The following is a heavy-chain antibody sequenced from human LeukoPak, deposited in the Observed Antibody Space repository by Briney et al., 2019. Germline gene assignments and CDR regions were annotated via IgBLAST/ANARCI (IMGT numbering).Heavy chain of an antibody. V-gene: IGHV1-69*01. CDR2: IIPIFGTA. CDR3: ARDSSVVPAATYYYYYMDV. J-gene: IGHJ6*03. CDR1: GGTFSSYA. D-gene: IGHD2-2*01. Sequence: SVTVSCKASGGTFSSYAISWVRQAPGQGLEWMGGIIPIFGTANYAQKFQGRVTITADESTSTAYMELSSLRSEDTAVYYCARDSSVVPAATYYYYYMDVWGKGTTVTVSS.